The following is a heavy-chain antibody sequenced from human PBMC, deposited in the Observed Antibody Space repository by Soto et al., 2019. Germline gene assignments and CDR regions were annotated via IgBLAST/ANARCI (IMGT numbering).Heavy chain of an antibody. Sequence: QVQLVQSGAEVKKPGSSVKVSCKASGGPFSNDIITWVRQAPGQVLELMGRIIPPLNTATYAQKFQGRLTITADRSTGTAYMELNSLRSEDTAVYYCARDSPIGSTFSGYDAIDYWGQGTLVTVSS. J-gene: IGHJ4*02. V-gene: IGHV1-69*08. D-gene: IGHD5-12*01. CDR2: IIPPLNTA. CDR3: ARDSPIGSTFSGYDAIDY. CDR1: GGPFSNDI.